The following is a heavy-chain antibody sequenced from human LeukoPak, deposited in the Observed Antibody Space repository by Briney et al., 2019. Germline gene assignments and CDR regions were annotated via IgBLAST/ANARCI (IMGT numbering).Heavy chain of an antibody. CDR3: AREGVDDAFDI. Sequence: SETLSLTCTVSGYSISSGYYWGWIRQPPGKGLEWIGSIYHSGSTYYNPSLKSRVTISVATSKNQFSLKLSSVTAADTAVYYCAREGVDDAFDIWGQGTMVTVSS. CDR1: GYSISSGYY. D-gene: IGHD3-10*01. J-gene: IGHJ3*02. CDR2: IYHSGST. V-gene: IGHV4-38-2*02.